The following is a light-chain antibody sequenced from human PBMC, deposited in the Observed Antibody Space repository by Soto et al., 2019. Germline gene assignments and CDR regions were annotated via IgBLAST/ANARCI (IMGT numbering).Light chain of an antibody. V-gene: IGKV3-20*01. CDR2: GAS. CDR3: QHYGSSLIT. J-gene: IGKJ5*01. CDR1: QSVSSIY. Sequence: IVLTQSPGTLSLSPGEIVTLSCRASQSVSSIYLAWYQQKPGQAPRVIIYGASTRATGIPDRFSGSGSGTDCTLTISRLEPEDVAVYFCQHYGSSLITFGQGTRLEIK.